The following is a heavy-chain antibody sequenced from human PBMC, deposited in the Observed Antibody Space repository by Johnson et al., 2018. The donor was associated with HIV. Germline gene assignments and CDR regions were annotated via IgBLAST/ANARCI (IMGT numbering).Heavy chain of an antibody. V-gene: IGHV3-30*04. J-gene: IGHJ3*02. CDR2: ISYAGSNK. Sequence: QVQLVESGGGVVRPGRSLRLSCAASGFTFSTYAMHWVRQAPGKGLEWVADISYAGSNKYYADSVKGRFPISSDNSANTLYLQMTSLRPEDTAVYYCAKERSTYYNFWSGSAGNDAFDIWGQGTMVTVSS. CDR1: GFTFSTYA. CDR3: AKERSTYYNFWSGSAGNDAFDI. D-gene: IGHD3-3*01.